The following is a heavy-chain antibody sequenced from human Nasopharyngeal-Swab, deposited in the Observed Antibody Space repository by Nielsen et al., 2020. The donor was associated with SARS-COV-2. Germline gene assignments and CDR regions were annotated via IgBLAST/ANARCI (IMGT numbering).Heavy chain of an antibody. J-gene: IGHJ5*02. D-gene: IGHD3-3*01. CDR2: INTNTGNP. Sequence: ASVKVSCKASGYTFTSYAMNWVRQAPGQGLEWMGWINTNTGNPTYAQGFTGRFVLSLDTSVSTAYLQISSLKAEDTAVYYCARDLRLRFLEWTNWFDPWGQGTLVTVSS. V-gene: IGHV7-4-1*02. CDR3: ARDLRLRFLEWTNWFDP. CDR1: GYTFTSYA.